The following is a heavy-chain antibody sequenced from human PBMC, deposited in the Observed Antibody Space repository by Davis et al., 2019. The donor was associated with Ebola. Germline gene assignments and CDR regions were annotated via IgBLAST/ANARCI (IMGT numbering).Heavy chain of an antibody. Sequence: MPSETLSLTCTVSGGSIGSGAYYWTWIRQHPGKGLEWIGSIYYSGSTFSNPSLKSRLTLSVDTSKNQFSLKLTSVTATDTAVYYCARLLIYNYDGSVYSSPYYFDYWGQGTLVTVSS. CDR3: ARLLIYNYDGSVYSSPYYFDY. CDR1: GGSIGSGAYY. CDR2: IYYSGST. V-gene: IGHV4-31*03. D-gene: IGHD3-22*01. J-gene: IGHJ4*02.